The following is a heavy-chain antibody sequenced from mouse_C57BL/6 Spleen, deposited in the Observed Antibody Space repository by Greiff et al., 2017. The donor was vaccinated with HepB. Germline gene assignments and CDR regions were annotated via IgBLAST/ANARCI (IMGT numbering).Heavy chain of an antibody. CDR3: ARQYDYPYYAMDY. D-gene: IGHD2-4*01. Sequence: QVHVKQSGPGLVAPSQSLSITCTVSGFSLTSYGVHWVRQPPGKGLEWLVVIWSDGSTTYNSALKSRLSISKDNSKSQVFLKMNSLQTDDTAMYYCARQYDYPYYAMDYWGQGTSVTVSS. CDR2: IWSDGST. J-gene: IGHJ4*01. V-gene: IGHV2-6-1*01. CDR1: GFSLTSYG.